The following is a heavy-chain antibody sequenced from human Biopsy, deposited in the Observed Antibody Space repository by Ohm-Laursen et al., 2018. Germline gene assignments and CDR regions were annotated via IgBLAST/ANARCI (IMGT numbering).Heavy chain of an antibody. J-gene: IGHJ6*02. CDR1: GFTFSSYW. Sequence: SLRLSCVASGFTFSSYWMNWVRQVPGKGLVWVATINKDGSTLQYVDSVRGRFTISRDNAKNTLHLQMSSLRADDTAIYYCAKDLHNYGMDVWGQGTTVTVSS. CDR2: INKDGSTL. V-gene: IGHV3-74*03. CDR3: AKDLHNYGMDV.